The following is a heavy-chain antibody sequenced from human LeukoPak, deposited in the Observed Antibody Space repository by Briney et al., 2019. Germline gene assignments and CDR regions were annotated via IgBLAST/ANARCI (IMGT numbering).Heavy chain of an antibody. V-gene: IGHV3-48*04. CDR3: ARVRGPTVTTMYFDY. J-gene: IGHJ4*02. D-gene: IGHD4-17*01. CDR1: GFIFRSHG. CDR2: ISPGGNTI. Sequence: PGGSLRLSCAGSGFIFRSHGMIWVRQPPGRGLEWVSYISPGGNTIYYADSMKGRFTVSRDDAKNSLSLHMNSLRAEDTAVYYCARVRGPTVTTMYFDYWGQGTLVTVSS.